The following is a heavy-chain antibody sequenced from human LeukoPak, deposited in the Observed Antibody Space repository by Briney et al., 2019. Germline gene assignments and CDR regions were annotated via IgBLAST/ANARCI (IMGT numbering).Heavy chain of an antibody. CDR1: GFTFSSYR. CDR2: ISSSSSYI. Sequence: GGSLRLSCAASGFTFSSYRMNWVRQAPGKGLEWVSSISSSSSYIYYADSVKGRFTISRDNAKNSLYLQMNSLRAEDTAVYYCARDMGPEDILTGPTWNPMHYWGQGTLVTVSS. V-gene: IGHV3-21*01. D-gene: IGHD3-9*01. CDR3: ARDMGPEDILTGPTWNPMHY. J-gene: IGHJ4*02.